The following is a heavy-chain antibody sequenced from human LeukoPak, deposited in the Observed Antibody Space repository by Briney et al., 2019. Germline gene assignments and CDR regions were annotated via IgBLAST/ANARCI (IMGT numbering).Heavy chain of an antibody. J-gene: IGHJ4*02. Sequence: GGSLRLSCAASGFTCSSYWMSWVRQAPGKGLEWVANIKQDGSEKYYVDSVKGRFTISRDNAKSSLYLQMKSLRAEDTAVYYCARDAFSSGPDIDYWGQGTLVTVSS. CDR2: IKQDGSEK. CDR3: ARDAFSSGPDIDY. V-gene: IGHV3-7*01. D-gene: IGHD6-19*01. CDR1: GFTCSSYW.